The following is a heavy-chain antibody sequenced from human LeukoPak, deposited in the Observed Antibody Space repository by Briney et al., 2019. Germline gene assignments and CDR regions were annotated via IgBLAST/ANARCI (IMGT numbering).Heavy chain of an antibody. V-gene: IGHV4-59*12. D-gene: IGHD4-17*01. J-gene: IGHJ5*02. Sequence: PSETLSLTCSVSGGSISSYYWSWIRQPPGKGLEWIGYIYYSGSTNYNPSLKSRVTISVETSKNQFSLELSSATAADTAVYYCARYEYGADAWFDPWGQGTLVTVSS. CDR2: IYYSGST. CDR1: GGSISSYY. CDR3: ARYEYGADAWFDP.